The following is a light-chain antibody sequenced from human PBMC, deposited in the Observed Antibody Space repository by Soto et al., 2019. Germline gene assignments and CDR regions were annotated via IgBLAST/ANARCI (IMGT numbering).Light chain of an antibody. J-gene: IGKJ1*01. Sequence: DIQMIQSPSALSASVGDRVTITRRASQSISRRLAWYQQKPGKAPKLLIYDASSLESGVPAGFSGSGSGTQFTLTISRLQPDDFATYYCQQYNSYPWTLGPGTK. V-gene: IGKV1-5*01. CDR3: QQYNSYPWT. CDR1: QSISRR. CDR2: DAS.